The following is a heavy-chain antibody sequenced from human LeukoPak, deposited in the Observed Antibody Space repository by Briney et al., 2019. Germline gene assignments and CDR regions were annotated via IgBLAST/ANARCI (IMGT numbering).Heavy chain of an antibody. CDR1: GFTFSSSA. Sequence: GGSLRLSCAASGFTFSSSAMYWVRQSPGKGLEWVGRIKSKRDGETTDYATPVKGRFTIARDDSKNTLNLQMNSLKTEDTAIYYCTTGWSSAAHDGYWGQGTLVTVSS. J-gene: IGHJ4*02. V-gene: IGHV3-15*07. CDR2: IKSKRDGETT. CDR3: TTGWSSAAHDGY. D-gene: IGHD6-13*01.